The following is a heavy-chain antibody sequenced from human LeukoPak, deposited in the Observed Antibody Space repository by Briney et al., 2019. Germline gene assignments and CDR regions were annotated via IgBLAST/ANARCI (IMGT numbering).Heavy chain of an antibody. J-gene: IGHJ3*02. CDR2: ISSSSSYI. CDR1: GFTFSSYS. D-gene: IGHD3-3*02. CDR3: ARGGPISAFLNAFDI. V-gene: IGHV3-21*01. Sequence: GGSLRLSCAASGFTFSSYSMNWVRQAPGKGLEWVSSISSSSSYIYYADSVKGRFTISRDNAKNSLYLQMNSLRAEDTAVYYCARGGPISAFLNAFDIWGQGTMVTVSS.